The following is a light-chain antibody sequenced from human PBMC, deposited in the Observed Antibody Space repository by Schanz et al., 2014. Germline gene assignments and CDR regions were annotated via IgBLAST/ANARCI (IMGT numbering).Light chain of an antibody. CDR1: SGSVSASYY. J-gene: IGLJ3*02. Sequence: QTVVTQEPSFSVSPGGTVTLTCGLTSGSVSASYYPSWYQKTPGQPPRTLIYNTNTRSSGVPDRFSGSILGNKAALTITGAQADDESDYYCVLYMGSGIWVFGGGTKLTVL. V-gene: IGLV8-61*01. CDR3: VLYMGSGIWV. CDR2: NTN.